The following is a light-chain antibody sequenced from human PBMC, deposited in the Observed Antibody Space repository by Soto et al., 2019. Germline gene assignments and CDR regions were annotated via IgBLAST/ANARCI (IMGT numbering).Light chain of an antibody. Sequence: EIVLTQSAGTLSLCPGERATLSCRASQSVSSSYLAWYQQKPGQAPRLLIYGASSRPTGIPDRFSGSGSGTDFTLTISRLEPEDFAVYYCQQYGSSPQTFGQGTNLEIK. CDR2: GAS. CDR1: QSVSSSY. V-gene: IGKV3-20*01. CDR3: QQYGSSPQT. J-gene: IGKJ2*01.